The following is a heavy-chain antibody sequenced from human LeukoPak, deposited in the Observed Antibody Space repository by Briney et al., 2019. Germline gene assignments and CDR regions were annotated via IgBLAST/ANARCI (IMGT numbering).Heavy chain of an antibody. Sequence: SETLSLTCAVSGGSISSYYWSWIRQPAGKGLEWIGRIYTSGSTNYNPSLKSRVTMSVDTSKNQFSLKLRSVTAADTAVYYCARDWGIWFGELFHAFDIWGQGTMVTVSS. D-gene: IGHD3-10*01. CDR2: IYTSGST. J-gene: IGHJ3*02. CDR3: ARDWGIWFGELFHAFDI. V-gene: IGHV4-4*07. CDR1: GGSISSYY.